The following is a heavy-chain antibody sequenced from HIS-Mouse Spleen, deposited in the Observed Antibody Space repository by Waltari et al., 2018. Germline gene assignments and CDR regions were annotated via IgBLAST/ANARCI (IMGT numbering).Heavy chain of an antibody. CDR2: ISSSSSTI. V-gene: IGHV3-48*02. J-gene: IGHJ2*01. CDR3: ARGLGNGPYWYFDL. Sequence: EVQLVESGGGLVQPGGSLRLSCAASGVTFSSYSMNWVRQAPGKGLEWVSYISSSSSTIYYADSVKGRFTISRDNAKNSLYLQMNSLRDEDTAVYYCARGLGNGPYWYFDLWGRGTLVTVSS. D-gene: IGHD2-8*01. CDR1: GVTFSSYS.